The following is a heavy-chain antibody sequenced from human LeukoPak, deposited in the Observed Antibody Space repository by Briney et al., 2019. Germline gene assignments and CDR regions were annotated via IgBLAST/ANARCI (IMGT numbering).Heavy chain of an antibody. V-gene: IGHV1-2*02. CDR2: INPSSGGT. J-gene: IGHJ3*02. CDR3: ARGWYYDILTGYPRDAFDI. CDR1: GYTFTGYY. Sequence: ASVKVSCKASGYTFTGYYMHWVRQAPGQGLEWMGWINPSSGGTNYAQKFQGRVTMTRDTSISTAYMELSRLRSDDTAVYYCARGWYYDILTGYPRDAFDIWGQGTMVTVSS. D-gene: IGHD3-9*01.